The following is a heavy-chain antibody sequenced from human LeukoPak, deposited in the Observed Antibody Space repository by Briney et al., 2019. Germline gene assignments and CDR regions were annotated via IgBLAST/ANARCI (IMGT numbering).Heavy chain of an antibody. CDR1: GFTFDDYA. J-gene: IGHJ4*02. CDR3: AKDLSGDYDSSGYSFIFDY. V-gene: IGHV3-23*01. D-gene: IGHD3-22*01. CDR2: ISGSGGST. Sequence: PGGSLRLSCAASGFTFDDYAMSWVRQAPGKGLEWVSAISGSGGSTYYADSVKGRFTISRDNSKNTLYLQMNSLRAEDTAVYYCAKDLSGDYDSSGYSFIFDYWGQGTLVTVSS.